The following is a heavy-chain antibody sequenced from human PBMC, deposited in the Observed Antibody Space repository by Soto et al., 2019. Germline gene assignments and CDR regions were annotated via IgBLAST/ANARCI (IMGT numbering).Heavy chain of an antibody. Sequence: QITLKESGPTLVKPTQTLTLTCTFSGFSLSSSGVGVAWIRQSPGKALECLALMYWADAKRYSPSLKNRLTVTKDTSKNQVVRTMTNVKPVDTATYSRAHDSSGYYGMDVWGQGTPVTVSS. V-gene: IGHV2-5*02. CDR2: MYWADAK. CDR3: AHDSSGYYGMDV. J-gene: IGHJ6*02. D-gene: IGHD6-6*01. CDR1: GFSLSSSGVG.